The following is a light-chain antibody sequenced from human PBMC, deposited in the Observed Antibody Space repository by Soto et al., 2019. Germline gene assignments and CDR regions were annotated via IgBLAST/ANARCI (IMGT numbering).Light chain of an antibody. J-gene: IGKJ5*01. V-gene: IGKV1D-12*01. CDR2: AAS. CDR3: QQADSFPSIT. CDR1: QDISGW. Sequence: DIQMTQSPSSVSASVGDRVTLXXXXSQDISGWLAWYQQKPGRAPKLLIYAASTLENGVPSRFSGSGSGTDFTLTISSLQPEDSATYFCQQADSFPSITFGHGTRLEIK.